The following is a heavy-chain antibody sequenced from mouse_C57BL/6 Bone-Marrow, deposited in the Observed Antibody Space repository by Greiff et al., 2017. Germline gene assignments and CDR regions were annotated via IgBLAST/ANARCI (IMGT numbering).Heavy chain of an antibody. D-gene: IGHD1-1*01. J-gene: IGHJ1*03. Sequence: EVQVVESGPVLVKPGASVKMSCKASGYTFTDYYMNWVKQSHGKSLEWIGVINPYNGGTSYTQKFKGKATLTVDKSSSTAYMELNSLTSEDSAVYYCARPFTTVVEWYFDVWGTGTTVTVSS. CDR2: INPYNGGT. CDR1: GYTFTDYY. V-gene: IGHV1-19*01. CDR3: ARPFTTVVEWYFDV.